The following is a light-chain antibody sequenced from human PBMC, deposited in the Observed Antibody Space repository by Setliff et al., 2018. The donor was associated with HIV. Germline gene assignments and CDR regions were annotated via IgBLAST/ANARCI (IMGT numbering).Light chain of an antibody. CDR1: SSDVGGYNY. Sequence: QSVLAQPASVSGSPGQSITISCTGTSSDVGGYNYVSWYQQHPGNAPKLMIFEVSNRPSGVSNRFSGSKSGNTASLTISGLQAEDEADYYCSSHTSSSLYVFGTGTKVTVL. V-gene: IGLV2-14*01. CDR2: EVS. CDR3: SSHTSSSLYV. J-gene: IGLJ1*01.